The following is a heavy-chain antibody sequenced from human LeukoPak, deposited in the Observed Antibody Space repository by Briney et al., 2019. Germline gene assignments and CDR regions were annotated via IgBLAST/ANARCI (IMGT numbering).Heavy chain of an antibody. CDR2: IYYSEST. CDR1: GGSISSYY. V-gene: IGHV4-59*08. J-gene: IGHJ4*02. D-gene: IGHD6-19*01. CDR3: ARSIAVAGTAGEFDY. Sequence: SETLSLTCTVSGGSISSYYWSWIRQPPGKGLEWIGYIYYSESTNYNPSLKSRVTISVDTSKNQFSLKLSSVTAADTAVYYCARSIAVAGTAGEFDYWGQGTLVTVSS.